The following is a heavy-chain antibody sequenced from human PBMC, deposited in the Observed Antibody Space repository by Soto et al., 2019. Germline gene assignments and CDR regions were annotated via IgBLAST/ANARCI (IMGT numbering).Heavy chain of an antibody. CDR1: GFTFSSYG. CDR2: ISYDGSNK. CDR3: AKEFGSGMGGGY. D-gene: IGHD3-10*01. J-gene: IGHJ4*02. Sequence: GGSLRLSCAASGFTFSSYGMHWVRQAPGKGLEWVAVISYDGSNKYYADSVKGRFTISRDNSKNTLYLQMNSLRAEDTAVYYCAKEFGSGMGGGYWGQGTLVTVSS. V-gene: IGHV3-30*18.